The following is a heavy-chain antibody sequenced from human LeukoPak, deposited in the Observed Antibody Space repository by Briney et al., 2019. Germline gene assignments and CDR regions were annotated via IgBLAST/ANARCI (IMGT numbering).Heavy chain of an antibody. D-gene: IGHD6-19*01. CDR1: GGSISSSSSY. J-gene: IGHJ4*02. CDR3: ARGRITVSGTCYFDH. V-gene: IGHV4-39*01. CDR2: IFYSGST. Sequence: SETLSLTCTVSGGSISSSSSYWGWIRQPPGKGLEGIGSIFYSGSTYYNPSLKSRFTISVDTSKNQYSLKLSSVTAVDTAVYYCARGRITVSGTCYFDHWGQGTLVTVSS.